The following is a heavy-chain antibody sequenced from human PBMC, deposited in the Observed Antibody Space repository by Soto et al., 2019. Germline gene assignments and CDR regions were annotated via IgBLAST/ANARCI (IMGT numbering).Heavy chain of an antibody. V-gene: IGHV4-34*01. J-gene: IGHJ5*02. Sequence: FTSYYMHWVRQAPGQGLEWMGIINHSGSTNYNPSLKSRVTISVDTSKNQFSLKLSSVTAADTAVYYCARKKGSYGSGSYYHNNNWFDPWGQGTLVTVSS. CDR3: ARKKGSYGSGSYYHNNNWFDP. CDR2: INHSGST. CDR1: FTSYY. D-gene: IGHD3-10*01.